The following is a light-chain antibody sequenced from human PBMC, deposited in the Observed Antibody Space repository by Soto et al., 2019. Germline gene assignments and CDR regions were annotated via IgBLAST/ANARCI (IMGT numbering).Light chain of an antibody. V-gene: IGKV1-5*03. CDR1: QSISSW. CDR3: QQYKSYPYT. Sequence: DIQMTQSPSTLSASVGDRVTITCRASQSISSWLAWYQQNPGKAPKVLIYKASSVESGVPSRFSGSGSGTEFTLTISSLQPDDFATYYCQQYKSYPYTFGQGTKLEI. J-gene: IGKJ2*01. CDR2: KAS.